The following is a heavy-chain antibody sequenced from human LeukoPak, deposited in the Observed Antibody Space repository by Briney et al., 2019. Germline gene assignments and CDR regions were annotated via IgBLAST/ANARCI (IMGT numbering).Heavy chain of an antibody. CDR3: TRGQYYSDSSGISLADYFHH. D-gene: IGHD3-22*01. V-gene: IGHV3-74*01. J-gene: IGHJ1*01. Sequence: PGGSLTLSCAASGFTFSSYWMHWVRQAPGQGPVLVSRIKSDGTTTTYADSVRGRFTISRDNAKNILYLQMNSLRAEDTAVYYCTRGQYYSDSSGISLADYFHHWGQGSLVTVSS. CDR1: GFTFSSYW. CDR2: IKSDGTTT.